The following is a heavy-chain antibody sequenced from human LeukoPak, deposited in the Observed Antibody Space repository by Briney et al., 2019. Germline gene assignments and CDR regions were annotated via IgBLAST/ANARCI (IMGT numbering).Heavy chain of an antibody. V-gene: IGHV3-30*03. CDR2: ISYDGSNK. Sequence: GGSLRLSCAASGFTVSSNYMSWVRQAPGKGLEWVAVISYDGSNKYYADSVKGRFTISRDNSKNTLYLQMNSLRAEDTAVYYCARGYYYGMDVWGQGTTVTVSS. CDR3: ARGYYYGMDV. J-gene: IGHJ6*02. CDR1: GFTVSSNY.